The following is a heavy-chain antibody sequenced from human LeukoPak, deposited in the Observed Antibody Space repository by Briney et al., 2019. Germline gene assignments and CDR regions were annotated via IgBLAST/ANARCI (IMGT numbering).Heavy chain of an antibody. CDR3: AKGKSGYSYAVGTFDI. V-gene: IGHV3-23*01. CDR1: GFTFSSYA. Sequence: GGSLRLSCAASGFTFSSYAMSWVRQAPGKGLEWVSAISGSGGSTYYADSVKGRFTISRDNSKNTLYLQMNSLRAEDTAVYYCAKGKSGYSYAVGTFDIWGQGTMVTVSS. D-gene: IGHD5-18*01. J-gene: IGHJ3*02. CDR2: ISGSGGST.